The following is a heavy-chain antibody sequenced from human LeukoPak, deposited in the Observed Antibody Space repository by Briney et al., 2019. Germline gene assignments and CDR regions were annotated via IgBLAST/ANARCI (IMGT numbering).Heavy chain of an antibody. CDR3: ARVDHRRRGNSGGDIDY. CDR1: GYTFTSYY. J-gene: IGHJ4*02. D-gene: IGHD4-23*01. CDR2: INPSGGST. V-gene: IGHV1-46*01. Sequence: ASVKVSCKASGYTFTSYYMHWVRQAPGQGLEWMGIINPSGGSTSYAQKFQGRVTMTRDTSTSTVYMELSSMRSEDTAVYYCARVDHRRRGNSGGDIDYWGQGTLVTVSS.